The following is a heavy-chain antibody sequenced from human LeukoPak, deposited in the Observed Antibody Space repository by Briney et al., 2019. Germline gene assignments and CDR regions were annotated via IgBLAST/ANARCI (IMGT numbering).Heavy chain of an antibody. CDR1: GYTFTSYG. J-gene: IGHJ4*02. CDR3: ARVGGEAYSYGYVLDY. CDR2: ISAYNGNT. Sequence: GASVKVSCKASGYTFTSYGISWVRQAPGQGLEWMGWISAYNGNTNYAQKFQGRVTMTRDTSTGTVYMELSSLRSEDTAVYYCARVGGEAYSYGYVLDYWGQGALVTVSS. D-gene: IGHD5-18*01. V-gene: IGHV1-18*01.